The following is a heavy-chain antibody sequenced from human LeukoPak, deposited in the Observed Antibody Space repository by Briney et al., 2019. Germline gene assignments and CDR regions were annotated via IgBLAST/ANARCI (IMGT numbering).Heavy chain of an antibody. J-gene: IGHJ4*02. CDR2: IYYSGST. CDR1: GGSISSGDYY. V-gene: IGHV4-30-4*01. D-gene: IGHD2-15*01. CDR3: ARSYCSGGSCYSFDY. Sequence: TLSLTCTVSGGSISSGDYYWSWIRQPPGNGLEWIGYIYYSGSTYYNPSLKSRVTISVDTSKNQFSLKLSSVTAADTAVYYCARSYCSGGSCYSFDYWGQGTLVTVSS.